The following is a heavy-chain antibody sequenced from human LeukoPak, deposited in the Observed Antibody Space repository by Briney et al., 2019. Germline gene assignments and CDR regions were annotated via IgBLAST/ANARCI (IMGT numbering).Heavy chain of an antibody. J-gene: IGHJ5*02. Sequence: ASVKVACKASGYTFSSYGISWVRQAPGQGLEWMGWISGYNGYTNYAQKLQGRVTMTTDTFTSTAYMELRSLRSDDTAVYYCARVRDWLNWFDGWGQGTLVTVSS. CDR1: GYTFSSYG. D-gene: IGHD3/OR15-3a*01. CDR2: ISGYNGYT. CDR3: ARVRDWLNWFDG. V-gene: IGHV1-18*04.